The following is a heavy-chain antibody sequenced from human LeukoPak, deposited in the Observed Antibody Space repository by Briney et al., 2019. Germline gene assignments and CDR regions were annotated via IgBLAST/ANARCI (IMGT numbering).Heavy chain of an antibody. CDR3: AEERTYYYGSGSYYNWAFDI. V-gene: IGHV3-30*02. J-gene: IGHJ3*02. Sequence: GGSLRLSCAASGFTFSSYGMHWVRQASGKGLEWVAFIRYDGSNKYYADSVKGRFTISRDNSKNTLYLQMNSLRAEDTAVYYCAEERTYYYGSGSYYNWAFDIWGQGTMVTVSS. CDR1: GFTFSSYG. CDR2: IRYDGSNK. D-gene: IGHD3-10*01.